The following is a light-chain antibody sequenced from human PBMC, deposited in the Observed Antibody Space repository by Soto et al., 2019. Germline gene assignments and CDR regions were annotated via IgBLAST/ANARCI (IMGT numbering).Light chain of an antibody. J-gene: IGLJ7*01. Sequence: NFMLTQPHSVSESPGKTVTISCTRSSGSIASNYVQWYQQRPGSAPTTVIYEDNQRPSGVPDRFSGSIDSSSNSASLTISGLKTEDEADYYCLSYDSSKAVFGGGTQLTVL. V-gene: IGLV6-57*04. CDR3: LSYDSSKAV. CDR1: SGSIASNY. CDR2: EDN.